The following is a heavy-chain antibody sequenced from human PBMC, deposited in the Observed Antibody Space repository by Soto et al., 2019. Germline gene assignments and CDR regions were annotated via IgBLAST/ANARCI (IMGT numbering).Heavy chain of an antibody. V-gene: IGHV3-7*05. D-gene: IGHD2-15*01. CDR2: IKQDGSEK. CDR3: ARVGYCSGGGCYGYGMDV. J-gene: IGHJ6*02. Sequence: PGGSLRLSCAASGFTFSSYWMSWVRQAPGKGLEWVANIKQDGSEKYYVDSVKGRFTISRDNAKNSLYLQMNSLRAEDTAVYYCARVGYCSGGGCYGYGMDVWGQGTKVTVSS. CDR1: GFTFSSYW.